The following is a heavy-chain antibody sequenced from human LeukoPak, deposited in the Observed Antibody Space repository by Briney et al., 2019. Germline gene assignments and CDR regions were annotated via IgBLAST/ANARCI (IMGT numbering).Heavy chain of an antibody. V-gene: IGHV4-39*07. D-gene: IGHD1-26*01. CDR2: IYYSGST. CDR3: ARDHGKVGANPFDY. Sequence: ASETLSLTCTVSGGSISSSSYYWGWIRQPPGKGLEWIGSIYYSGSTYYNPSLKSRVTISVDTSKNQFSLKLSSVTAADTAVYYCARDHGKVGANPFDYWGQGTLVTVSS. J-gene: IGHJ4*02. CDR1: GGSISSSSYY.